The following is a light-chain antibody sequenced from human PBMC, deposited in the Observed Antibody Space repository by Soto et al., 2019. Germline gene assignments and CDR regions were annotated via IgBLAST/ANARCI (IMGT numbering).Light chain of an antibody. J-gene: IGLJ1*01. CDR1: SSDVGGYSY. Sequence: QSLLTQPASVSGSPGQSIASSCTGTSSDVGGYSYVSWYQQQPGKAPKLVISDVSNRPSGVSDRFSGSKSGNTASLTISGLQTEDEADYYCASYTTSSTYVFGTGTKVTV. CDR3: ASYTTSSTYV. CDR2: DVS. V-gene: IGLV2-14*01.